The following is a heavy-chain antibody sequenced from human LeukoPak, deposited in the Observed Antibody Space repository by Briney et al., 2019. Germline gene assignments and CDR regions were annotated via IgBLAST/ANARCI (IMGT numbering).Heavy chain of an antibody. Sequence: SVKVSCKASGGTFSSYAISWVRQAPGQGLEWMGGIIPIFGTANYAQKFQGRVTITADESTSTAYMELSSLRSEDTAVYYRVREGYCSGGSCWEAFDIWGQGTMVTVSS. CDR2: IIPIFGTA. D-gene: IGHD2-15*01. J-gene: IGHJ3*02. CDR1: GGTFSSYA. CDR3: VREGYCSGGSCWEAFDI. V-gene: IGHV1-69*13.